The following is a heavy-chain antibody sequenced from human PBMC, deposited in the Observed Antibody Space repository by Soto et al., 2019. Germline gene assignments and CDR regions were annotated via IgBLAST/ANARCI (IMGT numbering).Heavy chain of an antibody. CDR3: AREVRITMVRGVIKNPPHAYGMDV. Sequence: SETLSLTCTVSGGSISSGGYYWSWIRQHPGKGLEWIGYIYYSGSTYYNPSLKSRVTISVDTSKNQFSLKLSSVTAADAAVYYCAREVRITMVRGVIKNPPHAYGMDVWGQGTTVTVSS. D-gene: IGHD3-10*01. V-gene: IGHV4-31*03. CDR2: IYYSGST. CDR1: GGSISSGGYY. J-gene: IGHJ6*02.